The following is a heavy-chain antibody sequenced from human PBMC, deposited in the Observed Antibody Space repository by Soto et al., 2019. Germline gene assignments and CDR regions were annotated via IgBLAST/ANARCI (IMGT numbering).Heavy chain of an antibody. CDR2: IYYSGST. V-gene: IGHV4-30-4*01. D-gene: IGHD6-6*01. CDR3: ARAGIAARPAAFDI. Sequence: PSETLSLTCTVSGGSISSGDYYWSWIRQPPGKGLEWIGYIYYSGSTYYNPSLKSRVTISVDTSKNQFSLKLSSVTAADTAVYYCARAGIAARPAAFDIWGQGTMVTVPS. J-gene: IGHJ3*02. CDR1: GGSISSGDYY.